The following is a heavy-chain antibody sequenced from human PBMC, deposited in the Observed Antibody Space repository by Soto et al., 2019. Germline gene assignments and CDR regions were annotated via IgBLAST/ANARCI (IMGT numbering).Heavy chain of an antibody. J-gene: IGHJ6*02. CDR1: GFTFDDYA. V-gene: IGHV3-9*01. D-gene: IGHD6-6*01. Sequence: LRLSCAASGFTFDDYAMHWVRQAPGKGLEWVSGISWNSGSIGYADSVKGRFTISRDNAKNSLYLQMNSLRAEDTALYYCAKDKGSSNYYGMDVWGQGTTVTVSS. CDR2: ISWNSGSI. CDR3: AKDKGSSNYYGMDV.